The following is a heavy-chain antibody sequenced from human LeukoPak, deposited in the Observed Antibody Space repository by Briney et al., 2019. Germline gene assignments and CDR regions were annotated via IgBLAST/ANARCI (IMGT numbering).Heavy chain of an antibody. CDR2: MNPNSGNT. V-gene: IGHV1-8*01. D-gene: IGHD4-17*01. Sequence: GASVKVSCKASGYTFTSYDINWVRQATGQGLEWMGWMNPNSGNTGYAQKFQGRVTITADKSTSTAYMELSSLGSEDTAVYYCARDGKNYGDYGGRSYYGMDVWGQGTTVTVSS. J-gene: IGHJ6*02. CDR1: GYTFTSYD. CDR3: ARDGKNYGDYGGRSYYGMDV.